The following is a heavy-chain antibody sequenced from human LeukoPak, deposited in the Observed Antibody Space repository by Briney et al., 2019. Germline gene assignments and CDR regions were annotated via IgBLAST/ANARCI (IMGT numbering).Heavy chain of an antibody. CDR3: ARDPPRIVVVVAATNYYGMDV. D-gene: IGHD2-15*01. V-gene: IGHV1-18*01. Sequence: GASVKVSCKASGYTFTSYGISWVRQAPGQGLEWMGWISAYNGNTNYAQKLQGRVTMTTDTSTSTAYMELRSLRSDDTAVCYCARDPPRIVVVVAATNYYGMDVWGQGTTVTVSS. CDR2: ISAYNGNT. J-gene: IGHJ6*02. CDR1: GYTFTSYG.